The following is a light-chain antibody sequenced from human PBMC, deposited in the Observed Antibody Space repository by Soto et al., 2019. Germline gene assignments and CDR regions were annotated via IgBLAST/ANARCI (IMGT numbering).Light chain of an antibody. CDR3: SSYTSSSTVV. Sequence: QSALTQPASVSGSPGQSISISCTGSSSDVGGYNYVSWYQHHPGKAPKLMIYDVNNRPSGVSNRFSGSRSGNTASLTISGLQAEDEADYYCSSYTSSSTVVFGGGTKLTV. CDR2: DVN. J-gene: IGLJ2*01. CDR1: SSDVGGYNY. V-gene: IGLV2-14*03.